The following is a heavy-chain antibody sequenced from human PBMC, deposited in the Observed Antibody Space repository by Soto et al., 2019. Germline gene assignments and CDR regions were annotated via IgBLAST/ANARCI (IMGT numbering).Heavy chain of an antibody. V-gene: IGHV1-69*02. CDR2: IIPILGIA. CDR3: ARVRSDSWYYYYYYGMDV. D-gene: IGHD6-13*01. J-gene: IGHJ6*02. Sequence: QVQLVQSGAEVKKPGSSVKVSCKASGGTFSSYTISWVRQAPGQGLEWMGRIIPILGIANYAQKFQGRVTITADKSTSTAYRERSSLRSEDTAVYYCARVRSDSWYYYYYYGMDVWGQGTTVTVSS. CDR1: GGTFSSYT.